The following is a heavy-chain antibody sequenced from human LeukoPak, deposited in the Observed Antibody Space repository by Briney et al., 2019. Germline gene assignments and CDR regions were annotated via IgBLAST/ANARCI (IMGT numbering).Heavy chain of an antibody. Sequence: ASVKVSCKASGYTFTGYYMHWVRQAPGLGLAWMGVITPGGGRTTYAQYFQGRVTMTSDTSTSTVYMELSSLRSEDTAVYYCARGPPEHFYHGLDVWGQGTTVTVSS. CDR2: ITPGGGRT. J-gene: IGHJ6*02. CDR1: GYTFTGYY. V-gene: IGHV1-46*01. CDR3: ARGPPEHFYHGLDV.